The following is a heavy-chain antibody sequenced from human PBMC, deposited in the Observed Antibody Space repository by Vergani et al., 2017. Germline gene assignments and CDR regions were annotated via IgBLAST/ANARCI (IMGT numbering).Heavy chain of an antibody. CDR3: ARDYSSGWFSYYYYGMDV. D-gene: IGHD6-19*01. V-gene: IGHV3-7*01. CDR2: IKQDGSEK. J-gene: IGHJ6*02. CDR1: GFTFSSYW. Sequence: EVQLVESGGGLVQPGGSLRLSCAASGFTFSSYWMSWVRQAPGKGLEWVANIKQDGSEKYYVDSVKARFTISRDNAKNSLYLQMNSLRAEDTAVYYCARDYSSGWFSYYYYGMDVWGQGTTVTVSS.